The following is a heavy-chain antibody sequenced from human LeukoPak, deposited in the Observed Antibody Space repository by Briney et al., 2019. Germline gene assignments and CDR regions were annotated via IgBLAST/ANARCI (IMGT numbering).Heavy chain of an antibody. V-gene: IGHV3-48*03. CDR2: ISSSGSTI. CDR3: ARALVGAGPSQYFQH. Sequence: LPGGSLRLSCAASGFTFSSYEMNWVRQAPGKGLEWVSYISSSGSTIYYADSVKGRFTISRDNAKNSLYLQMNSLRAEDTAVYYCARALVGAGPSQYFQHWGQGTLVTVSS. D-gene: IGHD1-26*01. J-gene: IGHJ1*01. CDR1: GFTFSSYE.